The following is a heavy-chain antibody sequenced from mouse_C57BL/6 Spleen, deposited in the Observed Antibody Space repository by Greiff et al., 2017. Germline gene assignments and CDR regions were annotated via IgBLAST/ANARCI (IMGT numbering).Heavy chain of an antibody. D-gene: IGHD1-1*01. V-gene: IGHV1-52*01. J-gene: IGHJ2*01. CDR3: ARGDYYGSGFDY. CDR1: GYTFTSYW. Sequence: QVQLQQPGAELVRPGSSVKLSCKASGYTFTSYWMHWVKQRPIQGLEWIGNIDPSDSETHYNQKFKDKATLTVDKSSSTAYMQLSSLTSEDSAVYYCARGDYYGSGFDYWGQGTTLTVSS. CDR2: IDPSDSET.